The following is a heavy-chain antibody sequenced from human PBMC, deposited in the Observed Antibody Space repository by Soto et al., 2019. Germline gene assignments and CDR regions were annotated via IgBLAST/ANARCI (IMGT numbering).Heavy chain of an antibody. CDR3: ARDGALGENYYSYGMDV. V-gene: IGHV1-18*01. D-gene: IGHD3-16*01. J-gene: IGHJ6*02. Sequence: QVQLVQSGAAVKKPGASVKVSCKASGYTFASYGISGVRQAPGQGLEWMGWISAYNGNTNYAQKLQGSVTMTTDTPTSTAYMELRSLRSDDTALYYCARDGALGENYYSYGMDVWGQGTTVTVSS. CDR2: ISAYNGNT. CDR1: GYTFASYG.